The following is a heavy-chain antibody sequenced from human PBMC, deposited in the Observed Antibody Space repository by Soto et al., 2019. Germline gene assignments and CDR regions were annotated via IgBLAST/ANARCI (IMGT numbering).Heavy chain of an antibody. D-gene: IGHD3-9*01. J-gene: IGHJ4*02. CDR3: ARAKSLRYRYDY. Sequence: TSETLSLTCAVYGGSFSGYYWSWIRQPPGKGLEWIGEINHSGSTNYNPSLKSRVTISVDTSKNQFSLKLSSVTAADTAVYYCARAKSLRYRYDYWGQGTLVTVSS. V-gene: IGHV4-34*01. CDR1: GGSFSGYY. CDR2: INHSGST.